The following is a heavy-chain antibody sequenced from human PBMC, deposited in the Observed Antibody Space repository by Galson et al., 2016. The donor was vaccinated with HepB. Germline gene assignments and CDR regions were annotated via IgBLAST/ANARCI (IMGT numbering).Heavy chain of an antibody. CDR2: ISSIGSDI. V-gene: IGHV3-21*01. Sequence: SLRLSCAASGFTFSTYTMNWVRQAPGKGLEWVSLISSIGSDIYYEDSVKGRFTISRDNAKNSLYLQMNSLRAEDTAVYYCAREEFGFNSGIDYWGQGTLVTVSS. CDR1: GFTFSTYT. CDR3: AREEFGFNSGIDY. J-gene: IGHJ4*02. D-gene: IGHD5-24*01.